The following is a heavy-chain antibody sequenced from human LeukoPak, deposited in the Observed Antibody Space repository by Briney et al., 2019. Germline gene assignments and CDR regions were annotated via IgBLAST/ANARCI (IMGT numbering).Heavy chain of an antibody. CDR1: GFTFSSYA. Sequence: GRSLRLSCAASGFTFSSYAMHWVRQAPGKGLEWVAVISYDGSNKYYADSVKGRFTISRDNSKNTLYLQMNSLRAEDTAVYYCARGPPKRGVLTTPAPYYFDYWGQGTLVTVSS. D-gene: IGHD1/OR15-1a*01. J-gene: IGHJ4*02. CDR3: ARGPPKRGVLTTPAPYYFDY. CDR2: ISYDGSNK. V-gene: IGHV3-30-3*01.